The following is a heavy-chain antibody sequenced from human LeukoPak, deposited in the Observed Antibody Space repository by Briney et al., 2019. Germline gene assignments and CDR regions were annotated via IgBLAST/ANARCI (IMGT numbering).Heavy chain of an antibody. V-gene: IGHV4-59*02. D-gene: IGHD3-10*01. CDR2: IYYSGST. CDR3: ARDRRRNRSGTGDAFDI. CDR1: GDSVSSSY. J-gene: IGHJ3*02. Sequence: SETLSLTCAVSGDSVSSSYWSWIRQPPGKGLECIGYIYYSGSTHYNPSLKSRVTISVDTSKNQFSLKLSSVTAADTAVYYCARDRRRNRSGTGDAFDIWGQGTMVTVSS.